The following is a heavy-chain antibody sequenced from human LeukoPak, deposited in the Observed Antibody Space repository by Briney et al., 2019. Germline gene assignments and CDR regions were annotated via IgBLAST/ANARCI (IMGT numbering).Heavy chain of an antibody. CDR1: GGSISSGSYY. CDR2: IYTSGST. D-gene: IGHD2-2*02. CDR3: ARALRLRAAAIRLALDI. V-gene: IGHV4-61*02. J-gene: IGHJ3*02. Sequence: ASETLSLTCTVSGGSISSGSYYWSWIRQPAGKGLEWIGRIYTSGSTYYNPSLKSRLTISIDTSQSQFSLKLSSVTAADTALYYCARALRLRAAAIRLALDIWGQGTMVTVSS.